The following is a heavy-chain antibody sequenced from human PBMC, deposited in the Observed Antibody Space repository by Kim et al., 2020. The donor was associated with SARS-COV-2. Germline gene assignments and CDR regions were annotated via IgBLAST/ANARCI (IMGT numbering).Heavy chain of an antibody. D-gene: IGHD3-22*01. V-gene: IGHV3-53*01. Sequence: YYANSVKGRFTSSRDNAKTTLYLQMNGLRAEDTAVYYCARRPGSGYYLGWGQGTLVTVSS. CDR3: ARRPGSGYYLG. J-gene: IGHJ4*02.